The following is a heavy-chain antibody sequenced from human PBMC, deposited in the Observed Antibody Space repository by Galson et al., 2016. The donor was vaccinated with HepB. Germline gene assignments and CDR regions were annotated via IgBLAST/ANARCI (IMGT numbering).Heavy chain of an antibody. D-gene: IGHD5-24*01. J-gene: IGHJ5*02. CDR1: GGTFSSYG. CDR2: IIPRFGTT. Sequence: SCKASGGTFSSYGICWVRQAPGQGLEWMGGIIPRFGTTNYAPSFRGRITITAGESTSTASMELSSLRSEDTAFYYCARARGDGYNYYYFDPWGPGTLVTVSS. V-gene: IGHV1-69*01. CDR3: ARARGDGYNYYYFDP.